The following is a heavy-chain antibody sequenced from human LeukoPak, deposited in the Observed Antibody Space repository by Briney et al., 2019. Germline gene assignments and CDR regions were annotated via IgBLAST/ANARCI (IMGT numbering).Heavy chain of an antibody. D-gene: IGHD6-25*01. V-gene: IGHV3-21*01. CDR3: ARADSSGRGAFDI. J-gene: IGHJ3*02. Sequence: PGGSLRLSCAASGFTFSSYSMNRVRQAPGKGLEWVSSISSGSSYIYYADSVKGRFTISRDNAKNSLYLQMNSLRAEDTAVYYCARADSSGRGAFDIWGQGTMVTVSS. CDR2: ISSGSSYI. CDR1: GFTFSSYS.